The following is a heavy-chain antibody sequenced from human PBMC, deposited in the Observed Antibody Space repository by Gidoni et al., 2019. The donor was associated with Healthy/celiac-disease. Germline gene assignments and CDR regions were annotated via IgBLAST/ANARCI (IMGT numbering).Heavy chain of an antibody. CDR3: ARGKTGGN. D-gene: IGHD3-10*01. V-gene: IGHV4-34*01. CDR1: GGSFSGYY. CDR2: INHSGST. J-gene: IGHJ4*02. Sequence: QVQLQQWGAGRLKPSAHLSLPCAVYGGSFSGYYWSWIRQPPGKGLEWIGEINHSGSTNYNPSLKSRVTISVDTSKNQFSLKRSSVTAADTAVYYCARGKTGGNWGQGTLVTVSS.